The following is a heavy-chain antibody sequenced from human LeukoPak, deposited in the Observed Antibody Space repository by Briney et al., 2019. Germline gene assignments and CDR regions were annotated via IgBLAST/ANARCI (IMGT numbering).Heavy chain of an antibody. CDR3: ARAGDAFDI. J-gene: IGHJ3*02. CDR2: IWYDGSDK. Sequence: GGSLRLSCAASGFTFSSYGMHWVRQAPGKGLEWVAVIWYDGSDKYYTDSVKGRFTISRDNSKNTLYLQMNSLRAEDTATYYCARAGDAFDIWGQGTMVTVS. CDR1: GFTFSSYG. V-gene: IGHV3-33*01.